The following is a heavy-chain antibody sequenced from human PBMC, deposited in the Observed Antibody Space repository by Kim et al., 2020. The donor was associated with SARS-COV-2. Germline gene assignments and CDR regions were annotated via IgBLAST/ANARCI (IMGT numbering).Heavy chain of an antibody. CDR3: AKDDPPYCSGGSCDQDFDY. V-gene: IGHV3-23*01. J-gene: IGHJ4*02. CDR2: ISGSGGST. CDR1: GFTFSSYA. D-gene: IGHD2-15*01. Sequence: GGSLRLSCAASGFTFSSYAMSWVRQAPGKGLEWVSAISGSGGSTYYADSVKGRFTISRDNSKNTLYLQMNSLRAEDTAVYYCAKDDPPYCSGGSCDQDFDYWGQGTLVTVSS.